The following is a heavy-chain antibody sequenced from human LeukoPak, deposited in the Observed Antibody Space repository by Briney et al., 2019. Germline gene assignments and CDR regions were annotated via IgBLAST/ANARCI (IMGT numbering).Heavy chain of an antibody. CDR3: ARGAGSYYSFDF. V-gene: IGHV4-4*07. CDR1: GGSINDYY. CDR2: PYVSGDI. D-gene: IGHD3-10*01. Sequence: SETLSLTCTVSGGSINDYYWSWIRQPAGKGLGWIGRPYVSGDINYNPSLKSRLTMSADTSKGQFSLKLSSVTAADTAVYYCARGAGSYYSFDFWGQGTLVTVSS. J-gene: IGHJ4*02.